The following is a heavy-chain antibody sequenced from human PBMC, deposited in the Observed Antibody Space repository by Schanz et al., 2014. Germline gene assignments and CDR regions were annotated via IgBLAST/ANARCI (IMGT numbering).Heavy chain of an antibody. CDR1: GYTFTTYA. CDR3: ARGRGGNTGYAAADS. Sequence: QVQLVQSGSELKKPGASVNISCKASGYTFTTYALNWVRQAPGQGIEWMGWINSNTGNPTYAPAFTGRFVFSLDTSVSTASLQITGLQAEDSAVFYCARGRGGNTGYAAADSWGQGTRVTVSS. D-gene: IGHD5-12*01. CDR2: INSNTGNP. V-gene: IGHV7-4-1*02. J-gene: IGHJ4*02.